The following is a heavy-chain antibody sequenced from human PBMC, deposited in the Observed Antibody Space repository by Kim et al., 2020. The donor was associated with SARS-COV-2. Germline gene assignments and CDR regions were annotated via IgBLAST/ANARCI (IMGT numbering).Heavy chain of an antibody. J-gene: IGHJ6*02. CDR1: GYTFTGYF. V-gene: IGHV1-2*06. Sequence: ASVKVSCEASGYTFTGYFIHWVRQAPGQGLEWLGRINPFSGARNYAQKFQRRLTMTRDTSISTAYMELVSLRSDDTAVYYCAREKGQDGMDVWGQGTTVIVSS. CDR2: INPFSGAR. CDR3: AREKGQDGMDV.